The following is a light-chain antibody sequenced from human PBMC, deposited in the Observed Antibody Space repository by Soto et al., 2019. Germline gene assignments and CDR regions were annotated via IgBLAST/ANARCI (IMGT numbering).Light chain of an antibody. Sequence: HMAFSPRSTSGSVGDRVTIPCRASQSISSYLNWYQQKPGKAPKLLIYAASTLQSGVPSRFSGSGSGTEFTLTISSLQPDDLATYYCQQYNPYTTFGQGTRPDIK. CDR2: AAS. J-gene: IGKJ5*01. CDR3: QQYNPYTT. V-gene: IGKV1-39*01. CDR1: QSISSY.